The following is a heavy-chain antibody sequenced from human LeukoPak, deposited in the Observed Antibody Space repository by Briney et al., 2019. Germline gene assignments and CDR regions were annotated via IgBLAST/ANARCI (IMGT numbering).Heavy chain of an antibody. D-gene: IGHD6-13*01. CDR1: GDSVSSNSAA. V-gene: IGHV6-1*01. J-gene: IGHJ5*02. CDR2: TYYRSRWYY. CDR3: ARAGSWYGQNWFDP. Sequence: SQTLSLTCAISGDSVSSNSAAWNWIRQSPSRGLEWLGRTYYRSRWYYDYAVSVKSRITINPDTSKNQFSLQLNSVTPEDTAVYYCARAGSWYGQNWFDPWGQGTLVTVSS.